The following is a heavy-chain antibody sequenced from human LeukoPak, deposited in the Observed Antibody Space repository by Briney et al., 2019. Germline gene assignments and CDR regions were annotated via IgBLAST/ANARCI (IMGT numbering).Heavy chain of an antibody. CDR2: ISVTGDIT. D-gene: IGHD3-10*01. CDR1: GFTFSTYA. J-gene: IGHJ4*02. Sequence: GGSLRLSCAASGFTFSTYAIHWVRQAPGKGLEWVSSISVTGDITYSADSLKGRFTISRDNSKNTLYLQMNSLRTDDTAVYFCAKGLGRYGSGKIYFDYWGQGTLVTVSS. CDR3: AKGLGRYGSGKIYFDY. V-gene: IGHV3-23*01.